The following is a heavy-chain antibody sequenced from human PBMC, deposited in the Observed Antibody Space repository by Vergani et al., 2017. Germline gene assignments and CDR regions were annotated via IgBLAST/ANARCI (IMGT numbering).Heavy chain of an antibody. J-gene: IGHJ4*02. CDR2: ISSSRSYI. CDR3: AGPPMGYND. V-gene: IGHV3-21*01. Sequence: VQLVESGGGVVQPGRSLRLSCAASGFTLSSYSMNWVRQAPGKGLEWVSSISSSRSYIYYADSVKGRFSISRDNAKNSLYLKMNTLRAEDTAVYYCAGPPMGYNDWGQGTLVTVSS. CDR1: GFTLSSYS. D-gene: IGHD3-10*01.